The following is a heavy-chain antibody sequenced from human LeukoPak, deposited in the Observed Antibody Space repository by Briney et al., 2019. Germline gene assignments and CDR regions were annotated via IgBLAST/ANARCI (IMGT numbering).Heavy chain of an antibody. CDR1: GYTLTSYA. D-gene: IGHD4-11*01. CDR3: ARGGSRMTTFYIIDY. CDR2: INTGNGNT. J-gene: IGHJ4*02. V-gene: IGHV1-3*04. Sequence: ASVKVSCKASGYTLTSYAIHWVRQAPGQRPEWMGWINTGNGNTKYSQKFEGRVTITRDTSANTAYMELSSLRFEDTAVYYCARGGSRMTTFYIIDYWGQGTLVTVSS.